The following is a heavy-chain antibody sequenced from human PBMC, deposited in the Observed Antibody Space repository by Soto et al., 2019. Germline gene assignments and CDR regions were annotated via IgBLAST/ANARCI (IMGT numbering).Heavy chain of an antibody. CDR2: ISYDGSNK. CDR3: AKDPYYYDSSGHLDY. CDR1: GFTFSSYG. Sequence: GGSLRLSCAASGFTFSSYGMRWVRQAPGKGLEWVAVISYDGSNKYYADSVKGRFTISRDNSKNTLYLQMNSLRAEDTAVYYCAKDPYYYDSSGHLDYWGRGTLVTVSS. J-gene: IGHJ4*02. D-gene: IGHD3-22*01. V-gene: IGHV3-30*18.